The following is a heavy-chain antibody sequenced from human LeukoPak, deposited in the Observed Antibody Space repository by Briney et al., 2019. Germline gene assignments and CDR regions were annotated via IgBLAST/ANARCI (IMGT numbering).Heavy chain of an antibody. Sequence: GESLKISCKGSGYSFTSYWIGWVRQMPGKGLEWMGIIYPGDSDTRYSPSFQGQVTISADKSISTAYLQWSSLKASDTAMYCCARPKRYSGYDSPYYFDYWGQGTLVTVSS. CDR3: ARPKRYSGYDSPYYFDY. J-gene: IGHJ4*02. D-gene: IGHD5-12*01. V-gene: IGHV5-51*01. CDR2: IYPGDSDT. CDR1: GYSFTSYW.